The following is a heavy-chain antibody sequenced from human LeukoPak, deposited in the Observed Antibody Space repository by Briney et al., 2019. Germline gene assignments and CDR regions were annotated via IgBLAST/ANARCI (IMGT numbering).Heavy chain of an antibody. Sequence: PGGSLRLSCAASGFTFSSYEMNWVRQAPGKGLEWVSSISSSSSYIYYADSVKGRFPISRDNAKNSLYLQMNSLRAEDTAVYYCARDLYDFWSGSFDYWGQGTLVTVSS. D-gene: IGHD3-3*01. J-gene: IGHJ4*02. CDR2: ISSSSSYI. CDR1: GFTFSSYE. CDR3: ARDLYDFWSGSFDY. V-gene: IGHV3-21*01.